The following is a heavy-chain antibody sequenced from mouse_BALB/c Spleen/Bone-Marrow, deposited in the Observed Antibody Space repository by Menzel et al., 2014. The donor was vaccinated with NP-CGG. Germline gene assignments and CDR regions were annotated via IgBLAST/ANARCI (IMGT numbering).Heavy chain of an antibody. CDR2: ISSGGSYT. V-gene: IGHV5-6*01. D-gene: IGHD1-1*01. CDR1: GFTFSSYG. CDR3: ASTITTVVAEDAMDY. J-gene: IGHJ4*01. Sequence: GFTFSSYGMSWVRQTPDKRLEWVATISSGGSYTYYPDSVKGRFTISRDNAKNTLYLQMSSLKSEDTAMYYCASTITTVVAEDAMDYWGQGTSVTVSS.